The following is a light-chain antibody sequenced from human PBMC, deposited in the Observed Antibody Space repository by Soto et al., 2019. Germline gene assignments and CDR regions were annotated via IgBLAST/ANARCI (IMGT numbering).Light chain of an antibody. J-gene: IGKJ1*01. V-gene: IGKV1-5*03. CDR2: RAS. CDR3: QQYLTYPWT. Sequence: DIQMTQSPSTLSASVGDRVTITCRASQNINRWLAWYQQKPGKAPKLLIYRASGLQSGVPSRFSGSESGTDFTLTISSLQPDDYATYYCQQYLTYPWTFGQGTKVEI. CDR1: QNINRW.